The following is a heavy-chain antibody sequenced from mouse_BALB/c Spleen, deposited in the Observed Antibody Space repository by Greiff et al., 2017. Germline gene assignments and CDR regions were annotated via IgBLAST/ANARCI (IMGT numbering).Heavy chain of an antibody. CDR3: ARDKANWGYAMDY. J-gene: IGHJ4*01. V-gene: IGHV2-6-7*01. CDR1: GFSLTGYG. D-gene: IGHD4-1*01. CDR2: IWGDGST. Sequence: QVQLQESGPGLVAPSQSLSITCTVSGFSLTGYGVNWVRQPPGKGLEWLGMIWGDGSTDYNSALKSRLSISKDNSKSQVFLKMNSLQTDDTARYYCARDKANWGYAMDYWGQGTSVTVSS.